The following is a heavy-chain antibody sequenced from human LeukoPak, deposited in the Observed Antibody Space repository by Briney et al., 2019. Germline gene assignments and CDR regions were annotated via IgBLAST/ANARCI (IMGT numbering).Heavy chain of an antibody. J-gene: IGHJ4*02. CDR2: IYYSGST. V-gene: IGHV4-59*01. D-gene: IGHD2-15*01. CDR3: ARAPGFVVALTPYYFDY. CDR1: GVSISSYY. Sequence: SETLSLTCTVSGVSISSYYWSWIRQPPGKGLEWIGYIYYSGSTNYNPSLKSRVTISVDTSKNQFSLKLSSVTAADTAVYYCARAPGFVVALTPYYFDYWGQGTLVTVSS.